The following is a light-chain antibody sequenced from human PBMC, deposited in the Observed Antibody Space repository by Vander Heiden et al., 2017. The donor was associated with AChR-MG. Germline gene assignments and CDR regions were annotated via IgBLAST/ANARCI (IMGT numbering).Light chain of an antibody. J-gene: IGLJ3*02. Sequence: QSALTQPASVSGSPGQSITISCTGTSSDVGAYNYVSWYQQHPGKAPKLMIYDVTSRPSGVSNRFSGSKSGNTASLTISGLQADDEADYYCSSYASSNPLGVFGGGTKLTVL. CDR1: SSDVGAYNY. CDR2: DVT. V-gene: IGLV2-14*01. CDR3: SSYASSNPLGV.